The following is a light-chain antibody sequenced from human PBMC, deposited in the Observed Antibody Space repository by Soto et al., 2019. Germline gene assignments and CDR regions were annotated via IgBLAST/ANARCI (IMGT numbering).Light chain of an antibody. CDR3: SSYTSSSTPYV. CDR2: DVT. CDR1: SSDVGGYNY. J-gene: IGLJ1*01. V-gene: IGLV2-14*01. Sequence: QSALTQPASVSGSPGQSITISCTGTSSDVGGYNYVSWYQQHPVKAPKLIIYDVTNRPSGVSDRFSGSKSGNTASLTISGLQAEDEADYCCSSYTSSSTPYVFGTGTKLTVL.